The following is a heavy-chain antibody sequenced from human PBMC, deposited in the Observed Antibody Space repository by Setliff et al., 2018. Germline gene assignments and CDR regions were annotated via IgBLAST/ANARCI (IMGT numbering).Heavy chain of an antibody. J-gene: IGHJ4*02. Sequence: ETLSLTCAVYGGSFSGYYWSWIRQPPGKGLEWIGEINHSGSTNYNPSLKSRVTISVDTSKNQFSLKLSSVTAADTAVYYCARETTAWGYVDTAMVTFIDQWGQGTLVTVSS. D-gene: IGHD5-18*01. V-gene: IGHV4-34*01. CDR1: GGSFSGYY. CDR2: INHSGST. CDR3: ARETTAWGYVDTAMVTFIDQ.